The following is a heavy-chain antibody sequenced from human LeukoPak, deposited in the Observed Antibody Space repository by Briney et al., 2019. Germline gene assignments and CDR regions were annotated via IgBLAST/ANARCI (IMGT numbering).Heavy chain of an antibody. CDR3: ARGNRDSSGFYFYYGMDA. J-gene: IGHJ6*02. CDR2: ISWDSRNI. V-gene: IGHV3-9*01. Sequence: GRSLRLSCAASGFTFDDYAMFWVRQVPGEGLEWVSGISWDSRNIGYAASVKGRFTTSRDNGKKSVYLQINSLKAEDTALYYCARGNRDSSGFYFYYGMDAWGQGTMVTVSS. CDR1: GFTFDDYA. D-gene: IGHD6-19*01.